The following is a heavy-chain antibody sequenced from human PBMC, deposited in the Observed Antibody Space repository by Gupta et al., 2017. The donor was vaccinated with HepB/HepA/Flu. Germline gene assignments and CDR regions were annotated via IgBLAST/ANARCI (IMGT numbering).Heavy chain of an antibody. CDR1: GFTFSNAW. CDR3: TSGREVLRYFDWLLDYFDY. V-gene: IGHV3-15*01. J-gene: IGHJ4*02. D-gene: IGHD3-9*01. CDR2: IKSKTDGGTT. Sequence: EVQLVESGGGLVKPGGSLRLSCAASGFTFSNAWMNWVRQAPGKGLEWVGRIKSKTDGGTTDYAAPVKGRFTISRDDSKNTLYLQMNSLKTEDTAVYYGTSGREVLRYFDWLLDYFDYGGQGTLVTVSS.